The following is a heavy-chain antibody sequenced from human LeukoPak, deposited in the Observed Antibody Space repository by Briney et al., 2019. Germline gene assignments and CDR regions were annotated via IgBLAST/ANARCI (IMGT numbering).Heavy chain of an antibody. Sequence: XXLSLXXXXYGGXXSGYYWSWIRQPPGKGLEWTGEINHSGSTNYNPSLKSRVTISVDTSKNQFSLKLSSVTAADTAVYYCARGAAMVTYDYWGQGTLVTVSS. D-gene: IGHD5-18*01. CDR3: ARGAAMVTYDY. CDR1: GGXXSGYY. V-gene: IGHV4-34*01. CDR2: INHSGST. J-gene: IGHJ4*02.